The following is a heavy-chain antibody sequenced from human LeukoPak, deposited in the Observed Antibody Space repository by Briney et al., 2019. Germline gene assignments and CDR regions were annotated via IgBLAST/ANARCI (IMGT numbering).Heavy chain of an antibody. CDR3: ARVGAGGIVGATIYFDY. Sequence: GGSLRLSCAASGFTFSSYSMNWVRQAPGKGLEWVSSISSSSYIYYADSVKGRFTISRDNAKNSLYLQMNSLRAEDTAVYYCARVGAGGIVGATIYFDYWGQGTLVTVSS. CDR1: GFTFSSYS. J-gene: IGHJ4*02. V-gene: IGHV3-21*01. D-gene: IGHD1-26*01. CDR2: ISSSSYI.